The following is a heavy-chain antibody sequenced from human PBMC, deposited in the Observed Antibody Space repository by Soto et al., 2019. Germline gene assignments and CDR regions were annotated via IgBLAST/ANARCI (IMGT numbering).Heavy chain of an antibody. J-gene: IGHJ6*02. Sequence: GASVKVSCKASGFTFTHYHIPRVGPAPGPGPEWLGRVNPKSGGTSTAQKFQGWVTMTTDTSISTASMERTRLTSDDTAIYYCARGDSTDCSNGVCSFFYNHDMDVWGQGTTVTVS. CDR1: GFTFTHYH. CDR2: VNPKSGGT. CDR3: ARGDSTDCSNGVCSFFYNHDMDV. V-gene: IGHV1-2*04. D-gene: IGHD2-8*01.